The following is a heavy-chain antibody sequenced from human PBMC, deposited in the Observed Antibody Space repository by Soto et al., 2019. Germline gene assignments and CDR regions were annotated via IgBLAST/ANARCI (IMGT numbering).Heavy chain of an antibody. CDR1: GDTVTSDY. Sequence: SETLSLTCSVSGDTVTSDYWNWIRQPPGKRLEWIGYVSHSKSTNYNPSLKSRVTISVDTSKNQFSLNLNSVTAADTAVYYCVRDCASDSGVHLDFWGQGTLVTVSS. V-gene: IGHV4-59*02. D-gene: IGHD3-22*01. J-gene: IGHJ4*02. CDR3: VRDCASDSGVHLDF. CDR2: VSHSKST.